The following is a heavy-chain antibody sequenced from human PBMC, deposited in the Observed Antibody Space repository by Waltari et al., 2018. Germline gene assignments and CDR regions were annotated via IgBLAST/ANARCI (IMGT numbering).Heavy chain of an antibody. V-gene: IGHV4-39*01. D-gene: IGHD2-21*01. CDR1: GGSISSSDCY. CDR2: VFYTGIT. CDR3: ARLTILGTE. J-gene: IGHJ4*02. Sequence: LRLQESGPGLVKPSETLSLTCTVPGGSISSSDCYWGWLRQPPGKGLESVGSVFYTGITSNNPSLKSRVTISVDTSKNQFSLRLSSVTAADTAVYYCARLTILGTEWGQGTLVTVSS.